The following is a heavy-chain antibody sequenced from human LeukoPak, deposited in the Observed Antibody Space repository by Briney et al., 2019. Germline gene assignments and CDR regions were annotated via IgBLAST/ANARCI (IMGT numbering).Heavy chain of an antibody. J-gene: IGHJ4*02. CDR2: ISGSGGST. Sequence: GSLRLSCAASGFTFSSYWMHWVRQAPGKGLVWVSAISGSGGSTYYADSVKGRFTISRDNSKNTLYLQMNSLRAEDTAVYYCAKDRGYSYGIFDYWGQGTLVTVSS. V-gene: IGHV3-23*01. D-gene: IGHD5-18*01. CDR3: AKDRGYSYGIFDY. CDR1: GFTFSSYW.